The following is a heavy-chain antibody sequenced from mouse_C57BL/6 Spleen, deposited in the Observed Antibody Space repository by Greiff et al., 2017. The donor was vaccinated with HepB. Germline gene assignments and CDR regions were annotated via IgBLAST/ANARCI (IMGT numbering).Heavy chain of an antibody. CDR3: TRKRMGGYDHFDY. D-gene: IGHD2-2*01. Sequence: EVQLVESGTVLARPGASVKMSCKTSGYTFTSYWMHWVKQRPGQGLEWIGAIYPGNSDTSYNQQFKGKAKLTAVTSASPAYMELSSLTNEDSAVYYCTRKRMGGYDHFDYWGQGTTLTVSS. J-gene: IGHJ2*01. CDR2: IYPGNSDT. V-gene: IGHV1-5*01. CDR1: GYTFTSYW.